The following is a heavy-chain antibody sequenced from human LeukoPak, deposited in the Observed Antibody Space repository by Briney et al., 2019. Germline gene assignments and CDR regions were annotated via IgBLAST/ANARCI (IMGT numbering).Heavy chain of an antibody. D-gene: IGHD1-26*01. V-gene: IGHV1-24*01. CDR1: GCSFTTYA. Sequence: ASVKVSCKASGCSFTTYAIHWVRQAPGQRLEWMGGFDPEDGETIYAQKFQGRVTMTEDTSTDTAYMELSSLRSEDTAVYYCATGGGWLGATIGSGYWGQGTLVTVSS. CDR2: FDPEDGET. CDR3: ATGGGWLGATIGSGY. J-gene: IGHJ4*02.